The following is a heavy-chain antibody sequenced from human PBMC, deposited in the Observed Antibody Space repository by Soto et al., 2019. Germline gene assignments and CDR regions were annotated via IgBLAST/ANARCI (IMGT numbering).Heavy chain of an antibody. CDR3: AVAVVKGYYGMDV. CDR1: GGTFSSYT. J-gene: IGHJ6*02. V-gene: IGHV1-69*02. CDR2: IIPILGIA. D-gene: IGHD2-15*01. Sequence: QVQLVQSGAEVKKPGCSVKVSCKASGGTFSSYTISWVRQAPGQGLEWMGRIIPILGIANYAQKFQGRVTITADKSTSTAYMELSSLRSEDTAVYYCAVAVVKGYYGMDVWGQGTTVTVSS.